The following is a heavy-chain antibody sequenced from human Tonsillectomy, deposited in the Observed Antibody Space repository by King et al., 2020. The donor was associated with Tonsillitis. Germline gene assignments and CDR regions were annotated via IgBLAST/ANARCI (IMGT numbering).Heavy chain of an antibody. CDR1: GFTFSSYG. CDR2: ISYDGSNK. V-gene: IGHV3-30*18. J-gene: IGHJ4*02. D-gene: IGHD3-22*01. Sequence: VQLVESGGGVVQPGRSLRLSCAASGFTFSSYGMHWVRQAPGKGLEWMAVISYDGSNKYYADSVKGRFTISRDNSKNTLYLQMNSLRAEDTAVYYCAKDLYYYDSSGYLDYWGQGTLVTVSS. CDR3: AKDLYYYDSSGYLDY.